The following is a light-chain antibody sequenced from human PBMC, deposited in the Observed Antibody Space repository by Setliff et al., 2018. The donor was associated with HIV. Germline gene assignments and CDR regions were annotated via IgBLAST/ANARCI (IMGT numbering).Light chain of an antibody. CDR1: NSDIGIYNF. CDR2: EVS. CDR3: SSFTGSRPPYV. Sequence: QSVLTQPASVSGSPGQLITISCTGTNSDIGIYNFVSWYQQHPGKAPKAVIYEVSNRPSGVSSRFSGSKSGNTASLTISGLQAEDEADYYCSSFTGSRPPYVFGSGTKVTVL. J-gene: IGLJ1*01. V-gene: IGLV2-14*01.